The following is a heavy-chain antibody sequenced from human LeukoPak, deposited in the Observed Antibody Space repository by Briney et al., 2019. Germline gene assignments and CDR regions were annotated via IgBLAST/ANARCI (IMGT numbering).Heavy chain of an antibody. J-gene: IGHJ1*01. CDR1: GFTFSDYY. V-gene: IGHV3-11*04. D-gene: IGHD3-22*01. CDR2: ISSSGSSI. Sequence: GGSLRLSCAASGFTFSDYYMSWIRQAPGKGLEWVSYISSSGSSIYYADSVKGRFTISRDNAKNSLYLQMNSLRAEDTAVYYCAKTRGPLLPEHWGQGTLVTVSS. CDR3: AKTRGPLLPEH.